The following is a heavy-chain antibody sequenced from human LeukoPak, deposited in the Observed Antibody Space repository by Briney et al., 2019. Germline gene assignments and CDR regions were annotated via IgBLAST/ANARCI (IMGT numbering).Heavy chain of an antibody. D-gene: IGHD3-10*01. CDR2: IKQDGSEK. J-gene: IGHJ4*02. V-gene: IGHV3-7*03. Sequence: SGGSLRLSCAASGFTFRSYGMHWVRQAPGKGLEWVANIKQDGSEKYYVDSVKGRFTISRDNAKNSLYLQMNSLRAEDTAVYYCARGSLWFGELLSYFDYWGQGTLVTVSS. CDR1: GFTFRSYG. CDR3: ARGSLWFGELLSYFDY.